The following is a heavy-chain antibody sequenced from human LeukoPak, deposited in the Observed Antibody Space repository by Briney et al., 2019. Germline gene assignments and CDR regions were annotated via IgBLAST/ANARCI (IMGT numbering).Heavy chain of an antibody. CDR2: LSDNVSDGGA. V-gene: IGHV3-23*01. J-gene: IGHJ4*02. CDR1: AFTFSNYA. D-gene: IGHD6-19*01. CDR3: AKNRGKGAVSGTGEIDY. Sequence: PGGSLRLSCAASAFTFSNYAMSWVRQAPGKGLEGVTILSDNVSDGGAYYADSVKGRFTISRDNSKNTLHLQMNSLRDEDTAMYYCAKNRGKGAVSGTGEIDYWGQGTLVTVSS.